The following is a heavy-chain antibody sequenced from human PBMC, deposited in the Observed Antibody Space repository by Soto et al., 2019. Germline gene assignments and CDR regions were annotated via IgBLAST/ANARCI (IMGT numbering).Heavy chain of an antibody. V-gene: IGHV4-34*01. Sequence: SETLSLTCAVYGGSFSGYYWSWIRQPPGKGLEWIGEINHSGSTNYNPSLKSRVTISVDTSKNQFSLKLSSVTAADTAVYYCARVRIAAAGHHDYGMDVWGQGTTVTVSS. J-gene: IGHJ6*02. CDR1: GGSFSGYY. CDR2: INHSGST. CDR3: ARVRIAAAGHHDYGMDV. D-gene: IGHD6-13*01.